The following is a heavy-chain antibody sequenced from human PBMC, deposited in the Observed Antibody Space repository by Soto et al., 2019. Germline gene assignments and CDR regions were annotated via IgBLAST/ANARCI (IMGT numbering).Heavy chain of an antibody. CDR2: INPNSGGT. D-gene: IGHD2-8*01. CDR3: ARDTGVYSEPFDQ. V-gene: IGHV1-2*02. J-gene: IGHJ4*02. Sequence: GASVKVSCKPSGYPFTTYFIHWVRRAPGQGLEWMGWINPNSGGTHYAQKFRDGVTMTRDTSITTVYMALSGLTSDDTAVYYCARDTGVYSEPFDQWGQGTLVTVSS. CDR1: GYPFTTYF.